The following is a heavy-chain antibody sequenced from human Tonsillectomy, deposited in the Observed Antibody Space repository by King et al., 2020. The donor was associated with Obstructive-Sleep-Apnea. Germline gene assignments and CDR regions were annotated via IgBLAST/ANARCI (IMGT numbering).Heavy chain of an antibody. CDR1: GGSFSGYY. Sequence: VQLQQWGAGLLKPSETLSLTCAVYGGSFSGYYWSWIRQPPGKGLEWIGEINHSGSTNYTPSLTSRVPISVDTSKHQFSLNLSYVTAADTAVYYCPRAKGYCSSTSCYPREFDPWGQGTLVTVPS. D-gene: IGHD2-2*01. CDR2: INHSGST. V-gene: IGHV4-34*01. CDR3: PRAKGYCSSTSCYPREFDP. J-gene: IGHJ5*02.